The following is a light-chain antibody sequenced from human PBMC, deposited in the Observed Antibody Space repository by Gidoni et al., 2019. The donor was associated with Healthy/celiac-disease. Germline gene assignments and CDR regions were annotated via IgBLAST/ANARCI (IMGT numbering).Light chain of an antibody. Sequence: IQMPQSPSSLSASVGDRVTITCRASQSISNYLNLYQQKPWEAPKLLIYAASSLQSGVPSRFSGSGAGTDFTITISSLQPEDFATYYCQQSYSTLLTFGGGTKVEIK. CDR2: AAS. V-gene: IGKV1-39*01. CDR1: QSISNY. CDR3: QQSYSTLLT. J-gene: IGKJ4*01.